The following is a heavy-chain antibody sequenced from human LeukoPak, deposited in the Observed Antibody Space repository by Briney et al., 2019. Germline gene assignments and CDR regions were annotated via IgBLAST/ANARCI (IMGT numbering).Heavy chain of an antibody. CDR3: ARDRAMVRGVNYYYGMDV. J-gene: IGHJ6*02. CDR2: IYYSGST. CDR1: GGSISSYY. D-gene: IGHD3-10*01. Sequence: SETLSLTCTVSGGSISSYYWSWIRQPPGKGLEWIGYIYYSGSTNYNPSLKSRVTISVDTSKNQFSLKLSSVTASDTAVYYCARDRAMVRGVNYYYGMDVWGQGNTVTVSS. V-gene: IGHV4-59*01.